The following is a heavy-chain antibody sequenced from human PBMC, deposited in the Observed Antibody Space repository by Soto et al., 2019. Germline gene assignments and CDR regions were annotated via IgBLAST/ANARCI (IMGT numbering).Heavy chain of an antibody. Sequence: LRLSCAASGFTFSSYAMHWVRQAPGKGLEWVAVISYDGSNKYYADSVKGRFTISRDNSKNTLYLQMNSLRAEDTAVYYCARVGGYSYGSFDYWGQGTLVTVSS. CDR2: ISYDGSNK. D-gene: IGHD5-18*01. CDR3: ARVGGYSYGSFDY. J-gene: IGHJ4*02. V-gene: IGHV3-30-3*01. CDR1: GFTFSSYA.